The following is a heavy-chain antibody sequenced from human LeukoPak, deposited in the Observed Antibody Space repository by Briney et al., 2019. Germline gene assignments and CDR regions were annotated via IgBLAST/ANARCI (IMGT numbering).Heavy chain of an antibody. Sequence: ASVKVSCKASGYTFTSYDINWVRQATGQGLEWMGWMNPNSGNTGYAQKFQGRVTITRNTSISTAYMGLSSLRSEDTAVYYCARGVRAAAGPGKNWFDPWGQGTLVTVSS. J-gene: IGHJ5*02. CDR3: ARGVRAAAGPGKNWFDP. CDR2: MNPNSGNT. CDR1: GYTFTSYD. V-gene: IGHV1-8*03. D-gene: IGHD6-13*01.